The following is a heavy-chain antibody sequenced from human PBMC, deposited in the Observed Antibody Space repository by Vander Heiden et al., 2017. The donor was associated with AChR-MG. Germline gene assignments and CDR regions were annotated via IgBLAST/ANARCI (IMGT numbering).Heavy chain of an antibody. CDR2: VSFDGREE. V-gene: IGHV3-30*03. CDR1: GFTFSDHPHG. Sequence: QVELVESGGGLVQPGRSLRLACEASGFTFSDHPHGLHWVRQAPGKGLEWVAAVSFDGREEHEPDSVKGRFSISRDNAKNTLYMKMNRLRAEDTAMYHGGRGAGSWNLDMWGQGTMVTVSS. J-gene: IGHJ3*02. CDR3: GRGAGSWNLDM. D-gene: IGHD1-1*01.